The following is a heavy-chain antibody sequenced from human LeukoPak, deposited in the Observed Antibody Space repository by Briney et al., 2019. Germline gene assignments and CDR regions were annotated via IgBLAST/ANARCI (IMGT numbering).Heavy chain of an antibody. CDR3: ARGRKYYYGSGSPWAFDI. CDR2: INHSGST. V-gene: IGHV4-34*01. Sequence: SETLSLTCADYGGSFSGYYWSWIRQPPGKGLEWIGEINHSGSTNYNPSLKSRVTISVDTSKNQFSLKLSSVTAADTAVYYCARGRKYYYGSGSPWAFDIWGQGTMVTVSS. D-gene: IGHD3-10*01. J-gene: IGHJ3*02. CDR1: GGSFSGYY.